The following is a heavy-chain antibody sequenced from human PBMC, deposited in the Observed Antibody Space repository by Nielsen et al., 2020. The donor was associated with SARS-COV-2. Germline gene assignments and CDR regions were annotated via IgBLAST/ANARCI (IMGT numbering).Heavy chain of an antibody. CDR3: ARGGGVTHYFDF. J-gene: IGHJ4*02. D-gene: IGHD4-23*01. CDR2: VSGSSYFT. CDR1: SSVGPTFAFSEYY. Sequence: GGSLRLSCEVSSSVGPTFAFSEYYMSWIRQAPGKGLEWVSFVSGSSYFTHYADSVRGRFTVSRDNARNTLYLQMHSLKPEDTAVYFCARGGGVTHYFDFWGQGALVTVSS. V-gene: IGHV3-11*06.